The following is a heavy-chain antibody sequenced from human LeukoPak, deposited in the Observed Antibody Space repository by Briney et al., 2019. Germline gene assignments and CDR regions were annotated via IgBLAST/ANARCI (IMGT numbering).Heavy chain of an antibody. D-gene: IGHD2-2*01. J-gene: IGHJ6*04. Sequence: PSETLSLTCAVYGGSFSGYYWSWIRQPPGKGLEWIGEINHSGSTNYNPSLKSRVTISVDTYTHQFSLKLSSVTAADTAVYYCARGEDVVVPAAKQPLDVWGKGTTVTVSS. V-gene: IGHV4-34*01. CDR2: INHSGST. CDR3: ARGEDVVVPAAKQPLDV. CDR1: GGSFSGYY.